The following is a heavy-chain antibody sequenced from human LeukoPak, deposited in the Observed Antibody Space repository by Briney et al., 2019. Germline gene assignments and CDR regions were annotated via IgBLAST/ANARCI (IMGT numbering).Heavy chain of an antibody. CDR1: GYTFTSYD. Sequence: ASVKVSCKASGYTFTSYDINWVRQATGQGLEWMGWMNPNSGNTGYAQKFQGRVTMTRNTSISTAYMELRSLRSDDTAVYYCARIEKGYSSSSDSPYYYYMDVWGKETTVTVSS. V-gene: IGHV1-8*01. CDR2: MNPNSGNT. CDR3: ARIEKGYSSSSDSPYYYYMDV. J-gene: IGHJ6*03. D-gene: IGHD6-6*01.